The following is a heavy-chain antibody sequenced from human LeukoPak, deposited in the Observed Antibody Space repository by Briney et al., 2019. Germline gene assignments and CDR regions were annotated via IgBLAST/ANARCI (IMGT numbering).Heavy chain of an antibody. CDR3: ARGRSEDYFDY. CDR1: GGTFSSYA. V-gene: IGHV1-69*05. Sequence: SVKVSCKASGGTFSSYAISWVRQAPGQGLEWMGGIIPIFGTANYAQKFQGRVTMTRDTSTSTVYMELSSLRSEDTAVYYCARGRSEDYFDYWGQGTLVTVSS. J-gene: IGHJ4*02. CDR2: IIPIFGTA. D-gene: IGHD3-16*01.